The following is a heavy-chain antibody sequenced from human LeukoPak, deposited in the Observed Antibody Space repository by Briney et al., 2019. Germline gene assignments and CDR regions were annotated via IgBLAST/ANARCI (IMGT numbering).Heavy chain of an antibody. CDR2: ISYDGSNK. CDR1: GFTFSSYA. CDR3: ARGLRGDYLNWFDP. D-gene: IGHD4-17*01. Sequence: GGSLSLSCAASGFTFSSYAMHWVRQAPGKGLEWVAVISYDGSNKYYADSVKGRFTISRDNSKNTLYLQMNSLRAEDTAVYYCARGLRGDYLNWFDPWGQGTLVTVSS. V-gene: IGHV3-30-3*01. J-gene: IGHJ5*02.